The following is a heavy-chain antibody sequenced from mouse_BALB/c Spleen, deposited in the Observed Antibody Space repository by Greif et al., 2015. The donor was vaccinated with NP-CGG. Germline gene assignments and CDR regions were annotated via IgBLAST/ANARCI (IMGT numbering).Heavy chain of an antibody. D-gene: IGHD2-1*01. V-gene: IGHV14-3*02. Sequence: LVESGAELVKPGASVKLSCTASGFNIKDTYMHWVKQRPEQGLEWIGRIDPANGNTKYDPKFQGKATITADTSSNTAYLQLSSLTSEDTAVYYCARGYGNYYYAMDYWGQGTSVTVSS. J-gene: IGHJ4*01. CDR1: GFNIKDTY. CDR2: IDPANGNT. CDR3: ARGYGNYYYAMDY.